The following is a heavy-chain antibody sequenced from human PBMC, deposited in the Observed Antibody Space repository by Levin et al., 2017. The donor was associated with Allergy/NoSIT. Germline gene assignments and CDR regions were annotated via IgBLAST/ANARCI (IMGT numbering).Heavy chain of an antibody. D-gene: IGHD2-2*01. CDR2: IRPIFGTA. J-gene: IGHJ3*02. V-gene: IGHV1-69*13. CDR3: TMEANIVVLPAAGESFDI. CDR1: GGTFSSNA. Sequence: SVKVSCKASGGTFSSNALNWVRQAPGQGLEWMGGIRPIFGTADYAQKYQGRVSITADESTGTAYMELSSLRFEDTAMYYCTMEANIVVLPAAGESFDIWGQGTMVTVSS.